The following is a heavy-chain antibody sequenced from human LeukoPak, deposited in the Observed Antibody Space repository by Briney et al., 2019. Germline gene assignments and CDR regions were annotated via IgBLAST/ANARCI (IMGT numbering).Heavy chain of an antibody. J-gene: IGHJ4*02. V-gene: IGHV4-38-2*01. CDR1: GYSISTGYH. Sequence: PSETLSLTCAVSGYSISTGYHWGWIRQSPGTGLEWIGSTYHSGNTYYNPSLKSRVTISMDTSMNQFSLQVTSVTAADTAVYYCARTRYCSGPTCYSPELFDSWGQGTLVTVSS. CDR3: ARTRYCSGPTCYSPELFDS. CDR2: TYHSGNT. D-gene: IGHD2-15*01.